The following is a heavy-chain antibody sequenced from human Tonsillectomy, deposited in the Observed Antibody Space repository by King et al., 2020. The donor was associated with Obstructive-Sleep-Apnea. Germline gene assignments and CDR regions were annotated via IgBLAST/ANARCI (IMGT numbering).Heavy chain of an antibody. CDR3: ARVRETGTTNWFDP. Sequence: VQLQESGPGLVKPSQTLSLTCTVSGGSISSGDYYWSWIRQPPGKGLEWIGYIYYSGSTYYNPSLNSRVTISVDTSKNQFPLKLSAVTAADTAVYYCARVRETGTTNWFDPWGQGTLVTVSS. J-gene: IGHJ5*02. CDR2: IYYSGST. V-gene: IGHV4-30-4*01. CDR1: GGSISSGDYY. D-gene: IGHD1-1*01.